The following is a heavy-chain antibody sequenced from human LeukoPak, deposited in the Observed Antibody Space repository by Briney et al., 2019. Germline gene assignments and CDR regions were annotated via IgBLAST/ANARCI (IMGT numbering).Heavy chain of an antibody. D-gene: IGHD1-26*01. CDR2: ICGSGGST. V-gene: IGHV3-23*01. J-gene: IGHJ6*03. CDR3: AKDGMYGGRYFGNYYYFMDV. CDR1: GFSSSSYT. Sequence: PGGSLRLSCAASGFSSSSYTMSCVRQSPGERLEWVSGICGSGGSTQHADSVKGGFTISRDNSKNTLYLQMNSLRDEDTDVYYCAKDGMYGGRYFGNYYYFMDVWGKGTTVTVSS.